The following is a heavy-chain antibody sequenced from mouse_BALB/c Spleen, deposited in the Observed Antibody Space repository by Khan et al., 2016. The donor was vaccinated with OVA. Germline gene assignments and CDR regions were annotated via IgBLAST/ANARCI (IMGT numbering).Heavy chain of an antibody. CDR3: TRDRIDY. CDR2: INPTSGYT. J-gene: IGHJ2*01. V-gene: IGHV1-7*01. Sequence: VQLQQSGAELAKPGASVKMSCKASGYTFTTYWRHWVKQRPGQGLEWIGYINPTSGYTYYNEKFKDRATLSAATSSSTAFMQLRSLTSEDSAVYYSTRDRIDYWGQGTTLTVSA. CDR1: GYTFTTYW.